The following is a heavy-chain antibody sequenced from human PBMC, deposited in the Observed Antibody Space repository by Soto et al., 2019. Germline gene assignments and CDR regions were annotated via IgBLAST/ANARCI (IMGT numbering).Heavy chain of an antibody. J-gene: IGHJ4*02. V-gene: IGHV3-23*01. D-gene: IGHD3-22*01. CDR2: ISGSGGST. CDR1: GFTFSSYA. CDR3: AKAPKYDSSGYQFDY. Sequence: GGSLRLSCAASGFTFSSYAMSWVRQAPGKGLEWVSAISGSGGSTYYADSVKDRFTISRDNSKNTLYLQMNSLRAEDTAVYYCAKAPKYDSSGYQFDYWGQGTLVTVSS.